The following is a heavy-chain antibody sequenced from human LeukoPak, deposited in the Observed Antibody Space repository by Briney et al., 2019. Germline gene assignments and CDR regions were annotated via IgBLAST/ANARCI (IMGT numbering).Heavy chain of an antibody. J-gene: IGHJ4*02. V-gene: IGHV4-34*01. D-gene: IGHD5-18*01. CDR2: INHSGST. CDR1: GGSFSGYD. Sequence: PSETLSLTCAVYGGSFSGYDWSWIRQPPGKGLEWIGEINHSGSTNYNPSLKSRVTTSVDTSKNQFSLKLSSVTAADTAVYYCARASWIQLWLQGGFDYWGQGTLVTVSS. CDR3: ARASWIQLWLQGGFDY.